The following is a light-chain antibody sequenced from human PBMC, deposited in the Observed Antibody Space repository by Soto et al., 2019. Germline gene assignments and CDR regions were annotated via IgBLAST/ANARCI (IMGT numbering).Light chain of an antibody. Sequence: IQMTQSPSSLSASEGDRVTITCRASQSVDAYLHWFQQKPGKPPKLLIYAASTLQSGVPSRFSGSGSETDFTLTISSLQPEDFATCYCQQSHSAPYTFGQGTKVEIK. J-gene: IGKJ2*01. CDR3: QQSHSAPYT. CDR2: AAS. CDR1: QSVDAY. V-gene: IGKV1-39*01.